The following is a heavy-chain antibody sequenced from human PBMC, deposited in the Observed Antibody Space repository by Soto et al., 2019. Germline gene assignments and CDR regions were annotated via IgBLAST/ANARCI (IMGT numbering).Heavy chain of an antibody. CDR3: AKGGGSKDYFDTSGYYLYYYYAMDV. V-gene: IGHV3-23*01. CDR2: LSGSGVST. D-gene: IGHD3-22*01. Sequence: EVQLLESGGGLVQPGGSLRLSCAASGFTFSSYAMTWVRQAPGKGLEWVSALSGSGVSTYYADSVKGRFTISEDNSKNTLYLQMNSLGAEDTAVYYCAKGGGSKDYFDTSGYYLYYYYAMDVWGQGTTVTVSS. CDR1: GFTFSSYA. J-gene: IGHJ6*02.